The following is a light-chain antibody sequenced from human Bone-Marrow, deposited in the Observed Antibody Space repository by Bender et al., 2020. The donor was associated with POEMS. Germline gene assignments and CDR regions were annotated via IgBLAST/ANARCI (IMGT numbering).Light chain of an antibody. CDR3: AVWDDSLNGWM. J-gene: IGLJ3*02. Sequence: QSVLTQPPSASGTPGQRVTISCSGGSSNIGAHAVNWYQHLPGTAPQLLIYSSHRRPSEVPVRFSGSRSGTSASLAISGLQSEDEADYYCAVWDDSLNGWMFGGGTKLTVL. CDR1: SSNIGAHA. V-gene: IGLV1-44*01. CDR2: SSH.